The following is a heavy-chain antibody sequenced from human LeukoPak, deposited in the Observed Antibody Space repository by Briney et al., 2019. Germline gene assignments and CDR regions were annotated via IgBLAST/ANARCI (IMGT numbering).Heavy chain of an antibody. CDR1: GYTFTSYY. D-gene: IGHD2-15*01. Sequence: ASVKVSCKASGYTFTSYYMHWVRQAPGQGLEWMGWINPNSGGTNYAQKFQGRVTMTRDTSISTAYMELSRLRSDDTAVYYCARVNDCSGGSCYSRYNWFDPWGQGTLVTVSS. J-gene: IGHJ5*02. V-gene: IGHV1-2*02. CDR2: INPNSGGT. CDR3: ARVNDCSGGSCYSRYNWFDP.